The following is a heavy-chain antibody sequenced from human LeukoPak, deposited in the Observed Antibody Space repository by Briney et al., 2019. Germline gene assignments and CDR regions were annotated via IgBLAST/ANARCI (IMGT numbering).Heavy chain of an antibody. J-gene: IGHJ3*02. D-gene: IGHD3-10*01. CDR2: INPNSGGT. CDR1: GYTFSGYY. V-gene: IGHV1-2*02. CDR3: ASLSGYYYGSGSYPDAFDI. Sequence: ASVKVSCKASGYTFSGYYMHLVRQAPGQGLEWMGWINPNSGGTNYAQKFQGRVTMTRDTSISTAYMELSRLRSDDTAVYYCASLSGYYYGSGSYPDAFDIWGQGTMVTVSS.